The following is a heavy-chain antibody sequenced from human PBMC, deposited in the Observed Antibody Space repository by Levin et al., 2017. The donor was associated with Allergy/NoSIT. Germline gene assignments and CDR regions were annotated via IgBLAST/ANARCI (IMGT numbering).Heavy chain of an antibody. D-gene: IGHD1-26*01. J-gene: IGHJ1*01. CDR2: IRNKEYGEKT. V-gene: IGHV3-49*04. CDR3: TRGYNGYYAEYLYY. Sequence: PGGSLRLSCTVSGFKFGDYAMSWVRQAPGKGLEWVGFIRNKEYGEKTEYAASVKGRFTVSRDDSKSIAHLQMNSLTTEDTAVYYCTRGYNGYYAEYLYYWGQGTLVTVSS. CDR1: GFKFGDYA.